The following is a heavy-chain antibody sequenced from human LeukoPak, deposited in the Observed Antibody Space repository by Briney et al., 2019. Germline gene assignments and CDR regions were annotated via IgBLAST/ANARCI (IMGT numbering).Heavy chain of an antibody. V-gene: IGHV1-8*01. CDR3: ASGQKRKRFLEWLLYYMDV. D-gene: IGHD3-3*01. Sequence: GASVKVSCKASGYTFTSYDINWVRQATGQGLEWMGWMNPNSGNTGYAQKFQGRVTMTRNTSISTAYMELSSLRSEDTAVYYCASGQKRKRFLEWLLYYMDVWGKGTTVTVSS. J-gene: IGHJ6*03. CDR1: GYTFTSYD. CDR2: MNPNSGNT.